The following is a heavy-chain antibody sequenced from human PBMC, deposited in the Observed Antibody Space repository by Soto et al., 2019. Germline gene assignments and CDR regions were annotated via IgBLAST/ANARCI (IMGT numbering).Heavy chain of an antibody. CDR3: AKDLASSSRGY. Sequence: GGSLRLSCAASGFTFSSYGMHWVRQAPGKGLEWVAVISYDGSNKYYADSVKGRFTISRDNSKNTLYLQMNSLRAEDTAVYYCAKDLASSSRGYWGQGTLVTVSS. V-gene: IGHV3-30*18. J-gene: IGHJ4*02. CDR2: ISYDGSNK. CDR1: GFTFSSYG. D-gene: IGHD6-6*01.